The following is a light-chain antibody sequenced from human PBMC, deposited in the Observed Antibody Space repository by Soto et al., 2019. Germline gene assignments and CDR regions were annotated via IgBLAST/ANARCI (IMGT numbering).Light chain of an antibody. Sequence: QSVLTQPPSASGSPGQSVTISCTGTSSDVGGYKYVSWYQQHPGKAPKLMIYEVSKRPSGVPDRFSGSKSGNTASLTVSGLQAEDEADYYCSSYAGRNNWVFGGGTKVPS. V-gene: IGLV2-8*01. CDR1: SSDVGGYKY. CDR3: SSYAGRNNWV. CDR2: EVS. J-gene: IGLJ3*02.